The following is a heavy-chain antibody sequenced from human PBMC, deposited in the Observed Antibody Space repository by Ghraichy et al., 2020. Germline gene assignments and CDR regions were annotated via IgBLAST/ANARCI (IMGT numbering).Heavy chain of an antibody. V-gene: IGHV3-23*01. CDR3: AKGFYSLEGMDV. J-gene: IGHJ6*02. D-gene: IGHD2-21*01. Sequence: GESLNISCAASGFTFSSYAMTWGRQAPGQGLEWVSSLSGNGGSTYYADSVKGRFTISRDNSKNTLYLQMNSLRAEDTAVYYCAKGFYSLEGMDVWGQGTTVTVSS. CDR2: LSGNGGST. CDR1: GFTFSSYA.